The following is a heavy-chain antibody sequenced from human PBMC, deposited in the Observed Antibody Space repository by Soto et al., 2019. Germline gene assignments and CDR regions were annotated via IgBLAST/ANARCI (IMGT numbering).Heavy chain of an antibody. CDR2: INSDGSST. CDR1: GFTFSNYW. V-gene: IGHV3-74*01. D-gene: IGHD5-12*01. Sequence: GGSLRLSCAASGFTFSNYWMHWVRQAPGKGLVWVSRINSDGSSTSYADSVKGRFTISRDNAKNTLYLQMNSLRAEDTAVYYCARDGVRDGYNSEDYFDYWGQGTLVTVSS. J-gene: IGHJ4*02. CDR3: ARDGVRDGYNSEDYFDY.